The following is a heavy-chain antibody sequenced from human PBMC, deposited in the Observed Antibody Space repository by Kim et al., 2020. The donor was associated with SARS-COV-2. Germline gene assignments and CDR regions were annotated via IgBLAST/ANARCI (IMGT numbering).Heavy chain of an antibody. J-gene: IGHJ2*01. CDR3: ARARAGDFWSGYFIPYWYFDL. CDR1: GFTFSSYS. Sequence: GGSLRLSCAASGFTFSSYSMNWVRQAPGKGLEWVSYISSSSSTIYYADSVKGRFTISRDNAKNSLYLQMNSLRDEDTAVYYCARARAGDFWSGYFIPYWYFDLWGRGTLVTVSS. D-gene: IGHD3-3*01. V-gene: IGHV3-48*02. CDR2: ISSSSSTI.